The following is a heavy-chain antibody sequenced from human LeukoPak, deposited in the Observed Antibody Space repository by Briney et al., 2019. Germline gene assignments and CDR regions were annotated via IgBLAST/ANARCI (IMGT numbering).Heavy chain of an antibody. CDR3: ARHSSGWYLDDY. D-gene: IGHD6-19*01. CDR1: GGTFSSYA. J-gene: IGHJ4*02. CDR2: IIPIFGTA. Sequence: ASVKVSCKASGGTFSSYAISWVRQAPGQGLEWMGGIIPIFGTANYAQKFQGRVTITTDESTSTAYMELSSLRSEDSAVYNCARHSSGWYLDDYWGQGTLVTVSS. V-gene: IGHV1-69*05.